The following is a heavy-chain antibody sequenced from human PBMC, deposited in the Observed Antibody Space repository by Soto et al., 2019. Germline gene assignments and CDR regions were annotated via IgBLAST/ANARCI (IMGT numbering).Heavy chain of an antibody. Sequence: QVQLVESGGGVVQPGRSLRLSCAASGFTFSSYGMHWVRQAPGKGLEWVAVISYDGSNKYYADSVKGRFTISRDNSKNTLYLQINSLRAEDTAVYYCAKDIVRFGELYPTTIDYWGQGTLVTVSS. CDR2: ISYDGSNK. D-gene: IGHD3-10*01. V-gene: IGHV3-30*18. CDR3: AKDIVRFGELYPTTIDY. J-gene: IGHJ4*02. CDR1: GFTFSSYG.